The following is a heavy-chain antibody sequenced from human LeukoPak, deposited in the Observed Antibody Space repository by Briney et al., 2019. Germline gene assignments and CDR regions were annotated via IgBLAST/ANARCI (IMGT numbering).Heavy chain of an antibody. V-gene: IGHV4-31*03. Sequence: SQTLSLTCTVSGGSISSGGYYWSWIRQHPGKGLEWIGYIYYSGSTYYNPSFKSRVTISVDTSKNQFSLRLSSVTAADTAVYYCARARYDILTGPTDFDYWGQGTLVTVSS. J-gene: IGHJ4*02. CDR2: IYYSGST. CDR1: GGSISSGGYY. D-gene: IGHD3-9*01. CDR3: ARARYDILTGPTDFDY.